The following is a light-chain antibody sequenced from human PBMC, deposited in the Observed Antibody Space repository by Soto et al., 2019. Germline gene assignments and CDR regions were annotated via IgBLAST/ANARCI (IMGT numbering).Light chain of an antibody. Sequence: EIVLTQSPATLSLSPGERATLSCRASQSVSSYLAWYQQKPGQAPRLLIYDASTRATGIPARFSGSGSGTAFTLTLSSIEPEDFAFYYCQQRSNWPPYTFGQGTKLDIK. CDR3: QQRSNWPPYT. CDR1: QSVSSY. CDR2: DAS. V-gene: IGKV3-11*01. J-gene: IGKJ2*01.